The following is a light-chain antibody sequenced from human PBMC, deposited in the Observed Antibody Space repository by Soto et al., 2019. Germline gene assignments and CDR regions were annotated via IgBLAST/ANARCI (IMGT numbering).Light chain of an antibody. Sequence: QSALTQPASVSGSPGQSITISCTATSSDVGGYNYVSWYQQHPGKAPKLMIYDVSNRPSGVSNRFSGSKSGNTASLTISGLQAEDEADYYCSSYTSSSTLYVVFGGGTKVTVL. CDR3: SSYTSSSTLYVV. CDR2: DVS. J-gene: IGLJ2*01. V-gene: IGLV2-14*01. CDR1: SSDVGGYNY.